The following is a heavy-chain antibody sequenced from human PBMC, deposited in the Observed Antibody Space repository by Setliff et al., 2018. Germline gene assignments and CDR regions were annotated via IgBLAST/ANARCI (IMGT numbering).Heavy chain of an antibody. Sequence: SETLSLTCTVSGGPISISGYFWGWIRQPPGKGLEWIGSTSYSGTTYSNSSLKSRLSISVDTSKNQFSLRLTSVTAADTAVYFCARHSNTWPVDFWGQGTLVTVSS. CDR2: TSYSGTT. V-gene: IGHV4-39*01. CDR1: GGPISISGYF. J-gene: IGHJ4*02. CDR3: ARHSNTWPVDF.